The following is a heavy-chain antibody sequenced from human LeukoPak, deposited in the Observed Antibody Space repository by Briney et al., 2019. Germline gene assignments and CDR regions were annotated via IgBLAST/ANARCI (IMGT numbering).Heavy chain of an antibody. CDR1: GFTFSSYG. CDR2: IWYDGSNK. CDR3: ARERLRYSSLYYYGMDV. Sequence: QPGGSLRLSCAASGFTFSSYGMHWVRQAPGKGLEWVAVIWYDGSNKYYADSVKGRLTISRDNSKNTLYLQMNSLRAEDTAVYYCARERLRYSSLYYYGMDVWGQGTTVTVSS. V-gene: IGHV3-33*01. D-gene: IGHD6-13*01. J-gene: IGHJ6*02.